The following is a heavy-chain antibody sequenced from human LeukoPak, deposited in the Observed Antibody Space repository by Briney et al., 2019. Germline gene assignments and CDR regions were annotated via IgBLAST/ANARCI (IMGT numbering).Heavy chain of an antibody. Sequence: SETLSLTCTVSGGSISGYYWSWIRQPPGKGLEWIGYIYYSGSTNYNPSLKSRVTISVDTSKNQFSLKLSSVTAADTAVYYCARDFVEMATMASWGQGTLVTVSS. CDR3: ARDFVEMATMAS. CDR2: IYYSGST. J-gene: IGHJ4*02. V-gene: IGHV4-59*01. CDR1: GGSISGYY. D-gene: IGHD5-24*01.